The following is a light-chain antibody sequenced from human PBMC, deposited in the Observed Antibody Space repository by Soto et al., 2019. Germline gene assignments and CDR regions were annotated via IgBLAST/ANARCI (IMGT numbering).Light chain of an antibody. CDR1: QGISSY. J-gene: IGKJ4*01. V-gene: IGKV1-8*01. CDR2: AAS. CDR3: QQYYSYPLT. Sequence: AIRMTQSPSSLPASTGDRVTITSRASQGISSYLAWYKQKPGKAPKLMSYAASTLQSGVPSRFSGSGSGTDFTLTISCLQSEDFATYYCQQYYSYPLTFGGGTKVDI.